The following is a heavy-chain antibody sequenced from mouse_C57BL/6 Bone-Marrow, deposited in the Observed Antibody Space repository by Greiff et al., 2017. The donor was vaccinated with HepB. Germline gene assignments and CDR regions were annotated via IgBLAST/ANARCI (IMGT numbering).Heavy chain of an antibody. Sequence: EVKLMESGGGLVQPKGSLKLSCAASGFSFNTYAMNWVRQAPGKGLEWVARIRSKSNNYATYYADSVKDRFTISRDDSESMLYLQMNNFKTEDTAMYYCVGQSDDYYWYSFNYWGQGTPLTVSS. D-gene: IGHD2-3*01. CDR3: VGQSDDYYWYSFNY. V-gene: IGHV10-1*01. CDR1: GFSFNTYA. CDR2: IRSKSNNYAT. J-gene: IGHJ2*01.